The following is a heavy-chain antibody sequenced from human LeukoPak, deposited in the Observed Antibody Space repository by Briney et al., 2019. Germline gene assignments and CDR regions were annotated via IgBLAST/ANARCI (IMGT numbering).Heavy chain of an antibody. D-gene: IGHD3-10*01. J-gene: IGHJ4*02. CDR1: GGTFSSYA. Sequence: GASVKVSCKASGGTFSSYAISWVRQAPGQGLEWMGRIIPIFGTANYAQKFQGRVTITTDESTSTAYMELSSLRSEDTAVYYCARDEYYYGSGSYYNWGQGTLVTVSS. CDR2: IIPIFGTA. V-gene: IGHV1-69*05. CDR3: ARDEYYYGSGSYYN.